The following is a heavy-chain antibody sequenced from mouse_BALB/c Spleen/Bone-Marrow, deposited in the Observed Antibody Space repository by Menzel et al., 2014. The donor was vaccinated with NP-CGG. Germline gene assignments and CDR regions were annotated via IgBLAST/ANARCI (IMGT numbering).Heavy chain of an antibody. CDR2: INPSTGYT. J-gene: IGHJ4*01. Sequence: LQESGAELAKPGASVKMSCKASGYTFTSYWMHWVKQRPGQGLEWIGYINPSTGYTEYNQKFKDKATLTADKSSSTAYMQLSGLTSEDSAVYYCARQITTVDYAMDYWGQGTSVTVSS. D-gene: IGHD1-1*01. CDR3: ARQITTVDYAMDY. V-gene: IGHV1-7*01. CDR1: GYTFTSYW.